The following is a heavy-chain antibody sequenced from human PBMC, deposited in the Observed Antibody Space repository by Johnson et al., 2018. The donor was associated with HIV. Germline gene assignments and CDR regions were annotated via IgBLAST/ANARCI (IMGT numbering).Heavy chain of an antibody. Sequence: VQLVESGGGVVQPGRSLRLACAASAFIFSSYAIHWVRQAPWKGLEWVSGIHCNGGSTDYADSVKGRFTISRDNARNSLYLQMNSLRVEDTALYYCAREGLYCSGDSCYSYTFDIWGQGTMVTVSS. CDR1: AFIFSSYA. V-gene: IGHV3-20*04. CDR2: IHCNGGST. CDR3: AREGLYCSGDSCYSYTFDI. J-gene: IGHJ3*02. D-gene: IGHD2-15*01.